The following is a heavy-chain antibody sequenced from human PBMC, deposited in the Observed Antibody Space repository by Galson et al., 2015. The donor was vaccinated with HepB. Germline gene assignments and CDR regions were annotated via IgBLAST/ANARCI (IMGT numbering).Heavy chain of an antibody. CDR3: ARSSGYYYDSSGIPGY. Sequence: SVKVSCKASGYTFTNFGISWVRQAPGQGLEWMAWVSAYNDNTDYARKFQGRVTMTTDTSTNTAYMELRSLTSDDTALYYCARSSGYYYDSSGIPGYWGQGTLVTVSS. CDR2: VSAYNDNT. D-gene: IGHD3-22*01. CDR1: GYTFTNFG. J-gene: IGHJ4*02. V-gene: IGHV1-18*01.